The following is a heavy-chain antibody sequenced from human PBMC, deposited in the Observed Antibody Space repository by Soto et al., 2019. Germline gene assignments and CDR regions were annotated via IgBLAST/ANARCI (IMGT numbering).Heavy chain of an antibody. D-gene: IGHD6-13*01. Sequence: ASVKVSCKASGYTFTSYAMHWVRQAPGQRLEWMGWINAGNGNTKYSQKFQGRVTITRDTSASTAYMELSSLRSEDTAVYYCASAALTGIAAAGTVRYAFDIWGQGTMVTVSS. CDR1: GYTFTSYA. J-gene: IGHJ3*02. CDR2: INAGNGNT. V-gene: IGHV1-3*01. CDR3: ASAALTGIAAAGTVRYAFDI.